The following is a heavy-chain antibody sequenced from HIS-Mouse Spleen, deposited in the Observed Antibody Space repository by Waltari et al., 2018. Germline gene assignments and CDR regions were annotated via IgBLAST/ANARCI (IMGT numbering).Heavy chain of an antibody. V-gene: IGHV3-21*01. CDR2: ISSSSSYI. CDR3: ARVKTSGYSSSWYYFDY. D-gene: IGHD6-13*01. J-gene: IGHJ4*02. CDR1: GFTFSSYS. Sequence: EVQLVESGGGLVKPGGSLRLSCAASGFTFSSYSMNWVRQAPGTGLEWVSSISSSSSYIYYADSVKGRFTISRDNAKNSLYLQMNSLRAEDTAVYYCARVKTSGYSSSWYYFDYWGQGTLVTVSS.